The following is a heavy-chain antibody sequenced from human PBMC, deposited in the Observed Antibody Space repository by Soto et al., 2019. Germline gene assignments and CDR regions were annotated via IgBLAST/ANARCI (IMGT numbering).Heavy chain of an antibody. CDR2: FTAAGRNT. Sequence: GGSLRLSCAASGFTFSEFAMSWVRKAPGKGLEWVCTFTAAGRNTFYADSVKGRFTIARDNSKSTLYLHVNSLRVDDTAVYYCAKMGVRNLPNLFDVWGHGTLVTLSS. V-gene: IGHV3-23*01. J-gene: IGHJ2*01. CDR1: GFTFSEFA. CDR3: AKMGVRNLPNLFDV.